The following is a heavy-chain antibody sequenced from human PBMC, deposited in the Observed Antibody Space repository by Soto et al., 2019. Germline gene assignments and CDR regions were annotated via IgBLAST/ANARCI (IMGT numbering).Heavy chain of an antibody. J-gene: IGHJ4*02. CDR1: GYTFTSYY. CDR3: PRGLLYDSSGYYFDY. D-gene: IGHD3-22*01. CDR2: IHPSGGST. Sequence: QVQLAQSGAEVKKPGASVKVSCKASGYTFTSYYMHWVRQAPGQGLEWMGIIHPSGGSTRYAQKFQGRVTMTSDTSTSTVYMELSSLRSEDTAVYYCPRGLLYDSSGYYFDYWGQGTLVTVS. V-gene: IGHV1-46*01.